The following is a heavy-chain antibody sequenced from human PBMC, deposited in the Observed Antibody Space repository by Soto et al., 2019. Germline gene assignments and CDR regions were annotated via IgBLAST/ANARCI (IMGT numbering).Heavy chain of an antibody. V-gene: IGHV3-21*01. D-gene: IGHD1-7*01. Sequence: EVQLVESGGGLVKPGGSLRLSCAASGFTFSSYSMNWVRQAPGKGLEWVSSISSSSSYIYYADSVKGRFTISRDNAKNSLYLQMTSLSAEDTAVYYCARDLRTGTTRPPVFDYWGQGTLVTVSS. CDR3: ARDLRTGTTRPPVFDY. CDR1: GFTFSSYS. CDR2: ISSSSSYI. J-gene: IGHJ4*02.